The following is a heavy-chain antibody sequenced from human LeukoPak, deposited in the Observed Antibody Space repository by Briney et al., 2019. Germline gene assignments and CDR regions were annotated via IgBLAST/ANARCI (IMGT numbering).Heavy chain of an antibody. CDR1: GASISSGTYY. D-gene: IGHD2-2*01. Sequence: PSEALSLTCTVSGASISSGTYYWGWIRQPPGKGLEWIGYIYSSGSTYYSPSLKSRLTISVDTSKNQFSLQLRSVTAADTAVYYCARTPRDRLPPYYFDYWGQGALVTVSS. CDR3: ARTPRDRLPPYYFDY. CDR2: IYSSGST. V-gene: IGHV4-39*01. J-gene: IGHJ4*02.